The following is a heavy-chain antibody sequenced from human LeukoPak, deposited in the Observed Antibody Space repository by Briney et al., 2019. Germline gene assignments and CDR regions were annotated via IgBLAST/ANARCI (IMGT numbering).Heavy chain of an antibody. Sequence: PGGSLRLSCVASGFTFNNYWMSWVRQAPGKGLEWVANIKGDGSDNHYVDSAKGRFTISRDNARNALYLQMSSLRAEDTALYYCARRESTYQNYYYFYYMDVWGKGTTVTVSS. CDR2: IKGDGSDN. J-gene: IGHJ6*03. CDR3: ARRESTYQNYYYFYYMDV. CDR1: GFTFNNYW. V-gene: IGHV3-7*03.